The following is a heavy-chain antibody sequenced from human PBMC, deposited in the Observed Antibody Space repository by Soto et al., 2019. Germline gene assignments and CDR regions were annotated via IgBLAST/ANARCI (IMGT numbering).Heavy chain of an antibody. CDR1: GGTFSSYA. Sequence: QVQLVQSGAEVKKPGSSVKVSCKASGGTFSSYAISWVRQAPGQGLEWMGGIIPIFGTANYAQKFQGRVTITADESTSIAYMELSSLRSEDTAVYYCARDRGYYYDSSGELLDYWGQGTLVTVSS. CDR2: IIPIFGTA. D-gene: IGHD3-22*01. CDR3: ARDRGYYYDSSGELLDY. V-gene: IGHV1-69*01. J-gene: IGHJ4*02.